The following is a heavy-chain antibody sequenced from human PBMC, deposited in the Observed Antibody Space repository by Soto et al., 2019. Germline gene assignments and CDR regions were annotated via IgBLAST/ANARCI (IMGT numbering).Heavy chain of an antibody. Sequence: GGSLRLSCAASGFTFSNAWMNWVRQAPGKGLEWVGRIKSKTDGGTTDYAAPVKGRFTISRDDSKNTLYLQMNSLKTEDTAVYYCTTAFWLSEYYYYYGMDVWGQGTTVTVSS. CDR2: IKSKTDGGTT. CDR3: TTAFWLSEYYYYYGMDV. CDR1: GFTFSNAW. J-gene: IGHJ6*02. V-gene: IGHV3-15*07. D-gene: IGHD3-9*01.